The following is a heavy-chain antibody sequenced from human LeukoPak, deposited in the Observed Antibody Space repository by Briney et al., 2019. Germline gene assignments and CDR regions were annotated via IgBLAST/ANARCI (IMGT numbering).Heavy chain of an antibody. V-gene: IGHV5-51*01. J-gene: IGHJ4*02. D-gene: IGHD1-26*01. CDR2: IYPGDSES. Sequence: GESLKISCKGSGYGFTSCWIGWVRQMPGKGLEWMGSIYPGDSESRYSPSFQGQVPLSADKSISTAYLQWSSLKASDTAMYYCARLESGSYAERFAYWGQGTLVTVSS. CDR3: ARLESGSYAERFAY. CDR1: GYGFTSCW.